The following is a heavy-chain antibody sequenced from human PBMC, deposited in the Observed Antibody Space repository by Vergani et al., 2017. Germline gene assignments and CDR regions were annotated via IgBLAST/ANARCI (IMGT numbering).Heavy chain of an antibody. CDR3: ARDLEDQDWGGGFDY. V-gene: IGHV3-21*01. Sequence: EVQLVESGGGLVTPGGSLRLSCAASGFTFSSYSMNWVRQAPGKGLEWVSSITSTGNYIYYADSVKGRFTISRDNDKNSLYLQMNSLRAEDTAVYYCARDLEDQDWGGGFDYWGQGTLVTVSS. J-gene: IGHJ4*02. CDR1: GFTFSSYS. CDR2: ITSTGNYI. D-gene: IGHD3-10*01.